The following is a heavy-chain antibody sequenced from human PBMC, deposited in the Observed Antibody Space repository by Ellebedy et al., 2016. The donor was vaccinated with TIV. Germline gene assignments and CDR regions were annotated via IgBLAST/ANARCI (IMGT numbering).Heavy chain of an antibody. J-gene: IGHJ4*02. CDR2: INPDGSIT. D-gene: IGHD5-24*01. V-gene: IGHV3-74*01. CDR1: GFTFSSYW. CDR3: ARDAPYLRDGYTLDY. Sequence: PGGSLRLSCAASGFTFSSYWMHWVRQAPGKGPVWVSRINPDGSITGYADSVKGRFTISRDNAKNTLYLQMNSLRAEDTAVYYCARDAPYLRDGYTLDYWGQGTLVTVSS.